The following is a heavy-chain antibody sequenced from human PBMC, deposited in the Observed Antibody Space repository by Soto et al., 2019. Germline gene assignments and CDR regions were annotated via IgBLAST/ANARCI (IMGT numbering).Heavy chain of an antibody. CDR1: GFTFSTYG. V-gene: IGHV3-30*02. D-gene: IGHD4-4*01. CDR3: AKAKGTTVTTLPWSY. Sequence: PGGSLRLSCAASGFTFSTYGMHWVRQAPGKGLEWVALIWSDGSNKYYADTVKGRFTISRDNSKKTLYLQMNSLRAEDTALYYCAKAKGTTVTTLPWSYWGQGTLVTVSS. CDR2: IWSDGSNK. J-gene: IGHJ4*02.